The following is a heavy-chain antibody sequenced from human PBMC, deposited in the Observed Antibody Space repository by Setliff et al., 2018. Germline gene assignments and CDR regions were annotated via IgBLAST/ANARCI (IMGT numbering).Heavy chain of an antibody. Sequence: PSETLSLTCTVSGGSINSGGYYWTWIRQHPGKGLEWIGCAYHSGSTYYNPPLKSRVAISVDTSKNQLSLKLSSVTAADTAVYYCARALGFDPVYHYYMDVWGKGTTGTSP. D-gene: IGHD3-9*01. V-gene: IGHV4-31*03. CDR2: AYHSGST. J-gene: IGHJ6*03. CDR3: ARALGFDPVYHYYMDV. CDR1: GGSINSGGYY.